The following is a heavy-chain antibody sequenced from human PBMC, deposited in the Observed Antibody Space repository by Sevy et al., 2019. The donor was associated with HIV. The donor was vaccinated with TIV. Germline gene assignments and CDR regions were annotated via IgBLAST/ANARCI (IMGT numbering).Heavy chain of an antibody. CDR1: GFTFSSYA. Sequence: GGSLRLSCAASGFTFSSYAMHWVRQAPGKGLEWVAVISYDGSNKYYADSVKGRFTISRDNSKNTLYLQMNSLRAEDTAVYYCARDSKADYNYGLEEMMAYWGQGTLVTVSS. J-gene: IGHJ4*02. V-gene: IGHV3-30-3*01. CDR3: ARDSKADYNYGLEEMMAY. CDR2: ISYDGSNK. D-gene: IGHD3-16*01.